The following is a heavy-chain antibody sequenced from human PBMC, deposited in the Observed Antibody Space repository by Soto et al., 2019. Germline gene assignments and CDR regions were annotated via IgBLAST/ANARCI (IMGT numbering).Heavy chain of an antibody. CDR3: TTGGLGT. CDR2: IKSETNGGTT. J-gene: IGHJ3*01. Sequence: EVQLVESGGGLVKPGGSLRLSCAASGFTFRNAWMSWVRQAPGKGLEWVGRIKSETNGGTTDYTAPVKGRFIISRDDSRNTLYLQMNSLKTEDTAVYYCTTGGLGTWGQGTMVSVSS. V-gene: IGHV3-15*01. CDR1: GFTFRNAW. D-gene: IGHD1-1*01.